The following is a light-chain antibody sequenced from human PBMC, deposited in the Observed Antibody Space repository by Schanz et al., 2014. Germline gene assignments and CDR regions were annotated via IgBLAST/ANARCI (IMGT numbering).Light chain of an antibody. CDR3: QQYGRSPNT. J-gene: IGKJ5*01. CDR1: QSVSSSY. V-gene: IGKV3-20*01. CDR2: GAS. Sequence: EIVLTQSPGTLSLSPGERATLSCRASQSVSSSYFAWFQQKPGQAPRLLIYGASSRATGTPDRFSGSGSGTDFTLTISRLEPEDFAVYYCQQYGRSPNTFGQGTRLEIQ.